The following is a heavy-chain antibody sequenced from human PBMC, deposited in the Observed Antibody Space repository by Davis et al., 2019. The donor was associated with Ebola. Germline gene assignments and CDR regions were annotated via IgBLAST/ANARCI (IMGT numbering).Heavy chain of an antibody. CDR3: ARETNSGWFHYGMDV. J-gene: IGHJ6*02. D-gene: IGHD6-19*01. V-gene: IGHV1-69*04. CDR2: IIPILGIA. CDR1: GGTFSSYA. Sequence: SVKVSCKASGGTFSSYAISWVRQAPGQGLEWMGRIIPILGIANYAQKFQGRVTITADKSTSTAYMELSSLRSEDTAVYYCARETNSGWFHYGMDVWGQGTTVTVSS.